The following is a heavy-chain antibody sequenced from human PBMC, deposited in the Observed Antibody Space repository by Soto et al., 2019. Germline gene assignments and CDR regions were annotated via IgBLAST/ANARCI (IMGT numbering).Heavy chain of an antibody. V-gene: IGHV3-48*01. D-gene: IGHD6-13*01. Sequence: PGGSLRLSCAASGFTFSSYSMNWVRQAPGKGLEWVSYISSSSSTIYYADSVKGRFTISRDNAKNSLYLQMNSLRAEDTAVYYCARDHLAAAAPVLDYWGQGTLVTVSS. CDR3: ARDHLAAAAPVLDY. CDR1: GFTFSSYS. J-gene: IGHJ4*02. CDR2: ISSSSSTI.